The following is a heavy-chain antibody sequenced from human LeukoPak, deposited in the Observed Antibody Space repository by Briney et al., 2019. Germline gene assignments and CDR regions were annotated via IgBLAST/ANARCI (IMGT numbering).Heavy chain of an antibody. J-gene: IGHJ4*02. CDR1: GFTFSSYS. CDR2: ISSSSSTI. D-gene: IGHD3-3*01. Sequence: GGSLRLSCAASGFTFSSYSMTWVRQAPGKGLEWVSYISSSSSTIYYADSVKGRFTISRDNAKNSLYLQMNSLRAEDTAVYYCARESQRNDFWSGYYPREIYFDYWGQGTLVTVSS. CDR3: ARESQRNDFWSGYYPREIYFDY. V-gene: IGHV3-48*01.